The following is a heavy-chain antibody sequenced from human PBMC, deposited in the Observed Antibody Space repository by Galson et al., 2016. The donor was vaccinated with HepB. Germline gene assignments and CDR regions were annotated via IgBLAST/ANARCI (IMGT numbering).Heavy chain of an antibody. D-gene: IGHD3-10*01. CDR2: IDSGKNA. V-gene: IGHV3-53*01. CDR3: ARAGSRVGFYLRFGFFDS. Sequence: SRRLSGAVSGCSFTTATRNGGRKARGKGQEGSAVIDSGKNAYDADAVKGRFTITRDNFGNTWQRKINSRRAGDTAVYYCARAGSRVGFYLRFGFFDSWGQGTLVTVSS. J-gene: IGHJ4*02. CDR1: GCSFTTAT.